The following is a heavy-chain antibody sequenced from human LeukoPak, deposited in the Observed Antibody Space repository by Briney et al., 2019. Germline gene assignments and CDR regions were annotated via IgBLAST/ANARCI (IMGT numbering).Heavy chain of an antibody. Sequence: PGRSLRPSCAASGFTFSSYGMHWVRQAPGKGLEWVAVIWYDGSNKYYADSVKGRFTISRDNSKNTLYLQMNSLRAEDTAVYYCARPSSGYPYYYYYYMDVWGKGTTVTVSS. CDR1: GFTFSSYG. J-gene: IGHJ6*03. V-gene: IGHV3-33*01. CDR2: IWYDGSNK. CDR3: ARPSSGYPYYYYYYMDV. D-gene: IGHD3-22*01.